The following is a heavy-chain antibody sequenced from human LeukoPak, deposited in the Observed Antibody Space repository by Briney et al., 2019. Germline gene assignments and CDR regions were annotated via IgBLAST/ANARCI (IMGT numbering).Heavy chain of an antibody. Sequence: GASLRLSCAASGFTVTNYAMYWVRQTPGKGLEWVSAISGRDDSTYYADSVKGRFTISRDTSKNTLFLQMNSLRAEDTAVYYCAKWGDYDILTGYYDPDYWGQGTLVTVSS. CDR1: GFTVTNYA. CDR3: AKWGDYDILTGYYDPDY. V-gene: IGHV3-23*01. J-gene: IGHJ4*02. CDR2: ISGRDDST. D-gene: IGHD3-9*01.